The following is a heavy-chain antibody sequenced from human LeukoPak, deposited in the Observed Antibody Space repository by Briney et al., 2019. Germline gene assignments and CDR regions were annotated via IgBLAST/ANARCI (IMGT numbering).Heavy chain of an antibody. CDR3: ARGEQWLAPIDY. CDR2: IIPIFGTA. D-gene: IGHD6-19*01. Sequence: SVKVSCKASGGTFSSYAISWVRQAPGQGLEWMGGIIPIFGTANYAQKFQGRVTITADESTSTAYMELSSLRSEDTAVYYCARGEQWLAPIDYWAREPWSPSPQ. CDR1: GGTFSSYA. J-gene: IGHJ4*02. V-gene: IGHV1-69*01.